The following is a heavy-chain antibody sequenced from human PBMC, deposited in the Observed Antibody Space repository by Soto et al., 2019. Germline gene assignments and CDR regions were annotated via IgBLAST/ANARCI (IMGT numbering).Heavy chain of an antibody. Sequence: GGSLRLSCAASGFTFSSYGMSWVRQAPGKGLEWVAGIPVIGERRYYADSVKGRFTISRDNAKNTLYLQMNSLRVEDAAVYFCAREGDRYGTVCFDSWGQGTLVTVPQ. J-gene: IGHJ4*02. V-gene: IGHV3-23*01. CDR1: GFTFSSYG. CDR2: IPVIGERR. D-gene: IGHD1-1*01. CDR3: AREGDRYGTVCFDS.